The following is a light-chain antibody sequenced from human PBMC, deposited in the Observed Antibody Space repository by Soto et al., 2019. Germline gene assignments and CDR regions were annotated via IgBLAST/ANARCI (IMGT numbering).Light chain of an antibody. CDR1: QDIATY. J-gene: IGKJ4*01. V-gene: IGKV1-33*01. Sequence: DIQMTQSPSSLSASVGNRVTITCQASQDIATYLNWYQQKPGKAPNLLIYDASNLETGVPSRFSGGGSGTHFTFTISNLQPEDIATYYCLQDFNYPLTFGGGTKVDIK. CDR2: DAS. CDR3: LQDFNYPLT.